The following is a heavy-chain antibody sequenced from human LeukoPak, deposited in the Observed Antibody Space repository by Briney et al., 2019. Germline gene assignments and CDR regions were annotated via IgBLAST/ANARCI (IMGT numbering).Heavy chain of an antibody. Sequence: PGGSLRLSCAASGFTFSSYAMSWVRQAPGKGLEWVSVIYSGGSTYYADSVKGRFTISRDNSKNTLYLQMNSLRAEDTAVYYCARDRIAVAGKNYYYYMDVWGKGTTVTVSS. CDR2: IYSGGST. J-gene: IGHJ6*03. CDR1: GFTFSSYA. D-gene: IGHD6-19*01. CDR3: ARDRIAVAGKNYYYYMDV. V-gene: IGHV3-53*01.